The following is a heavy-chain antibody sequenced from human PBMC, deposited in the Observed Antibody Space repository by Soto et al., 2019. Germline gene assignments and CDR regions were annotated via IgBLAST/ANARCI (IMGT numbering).Heavy chain of an antibody. CDR2: ISAYNGNT. CDR3: ARAGRGERVADAFDI. Sequence: EASVKVSCKASGYTFTSYGISWVRQAPGQGLEWMGWISAYNGNTNYAQKLQGRVTMTTDTSTSTAYMELRSLRSDDTAVYYCARAGRGERVADAFDIWGQGTMVTVSS. CDR1: GYTFTSYG. V-gene: IGHV1-18*01. J-gene: IGHJ3*02. D-gene: IGHD1-26*01.